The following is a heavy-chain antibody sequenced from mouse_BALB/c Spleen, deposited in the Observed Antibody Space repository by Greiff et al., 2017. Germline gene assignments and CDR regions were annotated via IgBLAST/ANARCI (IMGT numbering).Heavy chain of an antibody. CDR3: ARSSPDYDYDAYAMDY. J-gene: IGHJ4*01. Sequence: QVQLQQSGPELVKPGASVKISCKASGYSFTSYYIHWVKQRPGQGLEWIGWIFPGSGNTKYNEKFKGKATLTADTSSSTAYMQLSSLTSEDSAVYFCARSSPDYDYDAYAMDYWGQGTSVTVSS. CDR1: GYSFTSYY. V-gene: IGHV1-66*01. CDR2: IFPGSGNT. D-gene: IGHD2-4*01.